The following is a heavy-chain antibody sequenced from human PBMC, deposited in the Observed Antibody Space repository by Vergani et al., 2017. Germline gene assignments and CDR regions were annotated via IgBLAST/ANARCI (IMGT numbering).Heavy chain of an antibody. J-gene: IGHJ5*02. CDR1: GFTFSACP. D-gene: IGHD1-1*01. Sequence: EVQLLQSGGGVIQPGGSVRLSCAASGFTFSACPMTWVRQAPGKGLEWVSAISARYPSTYYADSVKGRFTISWDNAKNSLYLQMNSLRAEDTAVYYCARSTQDPGYNWFDPWGQGTLVTVSS. CDR2: ISARYPST. CDR3: ARSTQDPGYNWFDP. V-gene: IGHV3-23*01.